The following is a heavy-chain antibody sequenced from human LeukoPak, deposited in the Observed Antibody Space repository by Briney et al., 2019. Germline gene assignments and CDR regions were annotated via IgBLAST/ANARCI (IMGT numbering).Heavy chain of an antibody. Sequence: GASVKVSCKVSGYTLTELSMHWVRQAPGKGLEWMGGFDPEDGETIYAQKFQDRVTMTEDTSTDTAYMELSSLRSEDTGVYYCATSAYYYDSSGYYYRNWFDPWGQGTLVTVSS. CDR2: FDPEDGET. J-gene: IGHJ5*02. CDR1: GYTLTELS. D-gene: IGHD3-22*01. V-gene: IGHV1-24*01. CDR3: ATSAYYYDSSGYYYRNWFDP.